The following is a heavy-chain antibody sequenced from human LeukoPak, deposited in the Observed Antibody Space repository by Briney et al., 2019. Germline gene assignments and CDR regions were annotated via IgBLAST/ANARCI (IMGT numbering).Heavy chain of an antibody. CDR3: ARGGSTSCYWY. CDR2: IYHSGST. J-gene: IGHJ4*02. Sequence: KPSETLSLTCAVSGYPISSGYYWGWIRQPPGKGLEWIGSIYHSGSTYYNPSLKSRVTISVDTSKNQFSLKLSSVTAADTAVYYCARGGSTSCYWYWGQGTLVTVSS. D-gene: IGHD2-2*01. CDR1: GYPISSGYY. V-gene: IGHV4-38-2*01.